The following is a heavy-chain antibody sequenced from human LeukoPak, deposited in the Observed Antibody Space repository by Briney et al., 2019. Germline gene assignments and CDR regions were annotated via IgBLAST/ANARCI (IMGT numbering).Heavy chain of an antibody. Sequence: SVKVSCTASGGTFSSYAISWVRQAPGQGLEWMGGIIPIFGTANYAQKFQGRVTITADESTSTAYMELSSLRSEDTAVYYCARDLGRDGYKKYYYYGMDVWGQGTTVTVSS. V-gene: IGHV1-69*13. CDR1: GGTFSSYA. J-gene: IGHJ6*02. CDR2: IIPIFGTA. D-gene: IGHD5-24*01. CDR3: ARDLGRDGYKKYYYYGMDV.